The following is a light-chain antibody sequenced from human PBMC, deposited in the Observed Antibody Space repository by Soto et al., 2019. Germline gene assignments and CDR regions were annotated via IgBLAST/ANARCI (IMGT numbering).Light chain of an antibody. Sequence: QSALTQPASVSGSPGQSITISCTGSSNDVGGYNFVSWYQQHPGKAPKLMIYDVSNRPSGVSHRFSGSKSGNTASLTISGLQAEDEADYYCSSYTDKSARVVFGGGTQLTVL. CDR3: SSYTDKSARVV. V-gene: IGLV2-14*01. CDR1: SNDVGGYNF. J-gene: IGLJ2*01. CDR2: DVS.